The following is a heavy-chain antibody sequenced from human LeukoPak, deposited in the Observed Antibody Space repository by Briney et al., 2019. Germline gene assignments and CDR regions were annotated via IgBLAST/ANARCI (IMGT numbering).Heavy chain of an antibody. Sequence: GGSLRLSCAASGFTFSNYLMHWVRQAPGKGLVWVSGIDRDESNTNSYADSVKGRFIISRDNAKNTLYLQMNSLRAEDTAVYFCGRGGNGIDIWGQGTTVIVSS. J-gene: IGHJ3*02. D-gene: IGHD2-8*01. CDR3: GRGGNGIDI. CDR2: IDRDESNT. V-gene: IGHV3-74*01. CDR1: GFTFSNYL.